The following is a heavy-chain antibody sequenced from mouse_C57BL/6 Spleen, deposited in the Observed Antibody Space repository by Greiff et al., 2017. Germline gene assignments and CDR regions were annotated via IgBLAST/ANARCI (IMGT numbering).Heavy chain of an antibody. Sequence: VQLQESGAELVRPGASVTLSCKASGYTFTDYEMHWVKQTPVHGLEWIGAIDPETGGTAYNQKFKGKAILTADKSSSTAYMELRSLTSEDSAVYYCTRSGGVTGPFDYWGQGTTLTVSS. CDR2: IDPETGGT. V-gene: IGHV1-15*01. J-gene: IGHJ2*01. CDR3: TRSGGVTGPFDY. D-gene: IGHD4-1*01. CDR1: GYTFTDYE.